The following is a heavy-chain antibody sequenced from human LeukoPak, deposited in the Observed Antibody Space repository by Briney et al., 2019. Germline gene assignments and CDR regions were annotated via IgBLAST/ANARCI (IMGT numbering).Heavy chain of an antibody. CDR2: IYYSGST. Sequence: PSQTLSLTCSVSGGSISSGGYYWSWIRQHPGKGLEWIGNIYYSGSTYYNPSLKSRVTISLDTSENQFSLKLTSVTAADTAVYYCASRCPSYCTGGSCYSCDYWGRGTLVTVSS. J-gene: IGHJ4*02. CDR1: GGSISSGGYY. D-gene: IGHD2-15*01. V-gene: IGHV4-31*03. CDR3: ASRCPSYCTGGSCYSCDY.